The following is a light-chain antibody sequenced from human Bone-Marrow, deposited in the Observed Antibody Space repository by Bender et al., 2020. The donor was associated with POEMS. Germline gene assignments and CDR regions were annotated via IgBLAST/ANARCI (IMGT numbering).Light chain of an antibody. V-gene: IGLV1-44*01. CDR2: GDK. Sequence: QSVLTQPPSASGTPGQRVTISCSGSNSNIGTNAVNWYQQFPGTAPKLLILGDKRRPSGVPDRFYAFNCGTSPSLAISGLQSDDEADYYCAAWDAGRSGGVFGGGTKLTVL. CDR1: NSNIGTNA. CDR3: AAWDAGRSGGV. J-gene: IGLJ3*02.